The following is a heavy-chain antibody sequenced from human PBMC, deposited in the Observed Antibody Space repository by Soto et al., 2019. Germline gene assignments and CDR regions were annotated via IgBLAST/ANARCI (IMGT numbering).Heavy chain of an antibody. J-gene: IGHJ6*03. V-gene: IGHV4-39*07. CDR2: IYYSGST. D-gene: IGHD2-2*01. Sequence: PSETLSLTCTVSGGSISSSSYYWGWIRQPPGKGLEWIGSIYYSGSTYYNPSLKSRVTISVDTSKNQFSLKLSSVTAADTAVYYCARGVRVPAAMGGVDYYYYYMDVWGKGTTVTVSS. CDR3: ARGVRVPAAMGGVDYYYYYMDV. CDR1: GGSISSSSYY.